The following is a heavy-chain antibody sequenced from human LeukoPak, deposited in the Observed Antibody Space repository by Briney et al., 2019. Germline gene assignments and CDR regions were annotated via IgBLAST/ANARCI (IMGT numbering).Heavy chain of an antibody. Sequence: SETLSLTCAVYGGSFSGYYWSWIRQPPGKGLEWIGEINHSGSTNYNPSLKSRVTISVDTSKNQFSLKLSSVTAADTAVYYCARGVLYDYVWGSYRLYFDYWGQGTLVTVSS. V-gene: IGHV4-34*01. J-gene: IGHJ4*02. CDR2: INHSGST. D-gene: IGHD3-16*02. CDR1: GGSFSGYY. CDR3: ARGVLYDYVWGSYRLYFDY.